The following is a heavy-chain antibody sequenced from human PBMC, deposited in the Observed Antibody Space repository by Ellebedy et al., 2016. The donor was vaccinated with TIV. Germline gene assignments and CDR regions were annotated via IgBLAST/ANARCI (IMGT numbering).Heavy chain of an antibody. CDR2: IRSKAYRGTT. CDR3: ARDPGIAVAGLPNYFDY. V-gene: IGHV3-49*03. Sequence: GGSLRLXXTASGFTFGDYALSWFRQAPGKGLECAGFIRSKAYRGTTECAASLKGRFTISRDDSKSIAYLQMNSLKTEDTAVYYCARDPGIAVAGLPNYFDYWGQGALVTVSS. D-gene: IGHD6-19*01. CDR1: GFTFGDYA. J-gene: IGHJ4*02.